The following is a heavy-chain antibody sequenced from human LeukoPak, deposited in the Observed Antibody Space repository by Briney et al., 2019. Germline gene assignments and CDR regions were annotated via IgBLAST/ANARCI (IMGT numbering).Heavy chain of an antibody. V-gene: IGHV3-7*01. CDR3: ARESPLGYCSGGSCQMTDY. CDR1: RFTFTRYA. Sequence: GGSLRLSRAASRFTFTRYAMTWVRQAPGKGLEWVANIKQDGSEKYYVDSVKGRFTISRDNAKNSLYLQMNSLRAEDTAVYYCARESPLGYCSGGSCQMTDYWGQGTLVTVSS. J-gene: IGHJ4*02. D-gene: IGHD2-15*01. CDR2: IKQDGSEK.